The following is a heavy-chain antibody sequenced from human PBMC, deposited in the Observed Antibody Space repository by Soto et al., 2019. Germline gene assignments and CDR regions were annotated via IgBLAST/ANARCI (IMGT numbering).Heavy chain of an antibody. J-gene: IGHJ5*02. V-gene: IGHV3-33*01. D-gene: IGHD1-7*01. Sequence: GGSLRLSCAASGFTFSSYGMHWVRQAPGKGLEWVAVIWYDGSNKYYADSVKGRFTISRDNSKNTLYLQMNSLRAEDTAVYYRARDSIPDWNSNWFDHWGQGTLVTVSS. CDR2: IWYDGSNK. CDR3: ARDSIPDWNSNWFDH. CDR1: GFTFSSYG.